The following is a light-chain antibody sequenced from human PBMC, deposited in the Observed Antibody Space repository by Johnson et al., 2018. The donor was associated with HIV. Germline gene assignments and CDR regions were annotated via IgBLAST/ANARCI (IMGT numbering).Light chain of an antibody. CDR3: ETWASSLSGV. J-gene: IGLJ1*01. CDR2: DNN. Sequence: QSLLTQPPSVSAAPGQKVTISCSGSSSNIGNNYVSWYQQLPGTAPKLLIYDNNKRPSGIPDRFSGSKSGTSATLGITGLQTGDEADYYCETWASSLSGVFGTGTKVTVL. V-gene: IGLV1-51*01. CDR1: SSNIGNNY.